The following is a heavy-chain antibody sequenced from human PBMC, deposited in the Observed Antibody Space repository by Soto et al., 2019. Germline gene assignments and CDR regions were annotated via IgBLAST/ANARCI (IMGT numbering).Heavy chain of an antibody. CDR2: INPSGGST. D-gene: IGHD1-26*01. J-gene: IGHJ5*02. Sequence: ASVKVSGKASGYTVTSYYMHCVRQAPGQGLEWMGIINPSGGSTSYAQKFQGRVTMTRDTSTSTVYMELSSLRSEDTAVYYCARARIVGATTWFDPWGQGTLVTVSS. CDR3: ARARIVGATTWFDP. CDR1: GYTVTSYY. V-gene: IGHV1-46*01.